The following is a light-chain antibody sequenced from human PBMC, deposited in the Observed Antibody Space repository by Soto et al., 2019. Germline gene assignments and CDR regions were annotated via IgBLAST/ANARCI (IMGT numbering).Light chain of an antibody. CDR1: NSNIGSNT. V-gene: IGLV1-44*01. J-gene: IGLJ1*01. CDR3: AAWDDSLTAYV. CDR2: SDK. Sequence: QSVLTQPPSASGTPGQRVTISCSGSNSNIGSNTVTWYQQLPGTAPRFLIYSDKQRPPGVPERFSGSKSGTSASLAIGGLQSEDEAYYYCAAWDDSLTAYVFGTGTKVTVL.